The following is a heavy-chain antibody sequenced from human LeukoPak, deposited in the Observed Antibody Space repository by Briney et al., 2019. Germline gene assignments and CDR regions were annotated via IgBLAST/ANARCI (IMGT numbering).Heavy chain of an antibody. Sequence: PGGSLRLSCATSGFTFSTYAMNWVRQAPGKGMEWVSSISSSGDFIYYADSLKGRFTISRDNAKNSLYLQINSLRAEDKAVYYCATIRGVIGYMDVWGKGTTVTVSS. D-gene: IGHD3-3*01. V-gene: IGHV3-21*01. CDR2: ISSSGDFI. CDR1: GFTFSTYA. CDR3: ATIRGVIGYMDV. J-gene: IGHJ6*03.